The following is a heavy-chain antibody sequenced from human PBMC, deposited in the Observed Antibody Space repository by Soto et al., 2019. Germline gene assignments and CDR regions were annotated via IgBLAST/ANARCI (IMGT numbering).Heavy chain of an antibody. J-gene: IGHJ3*02. CDR3: AKGFSEGRIAATTAFDI. D-gene: IGHD6-13*01. CDR2: ISWNSGSI. V-gene: IGHV3-9*01. CDR1: GFTFDDYA. Sequence: PGGSLRLSCAASGFTFDDYAMHWVRQAPGKGLEWVSGISWNSGSIGYADSVKGRFTISRDNAKNSLYLQMNSLRAEDTALYYCAKGFSEGRIAATTAFDIWGQGTMVTVSS.